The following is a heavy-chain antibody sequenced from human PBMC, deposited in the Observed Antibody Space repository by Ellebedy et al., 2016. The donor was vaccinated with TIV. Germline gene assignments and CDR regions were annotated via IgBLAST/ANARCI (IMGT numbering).Heavy chain of an antibody. Sequence: AASVKVSCKVSGYTLTEFSMHWVRQAPGKGPEWAGGFDPEDGETIYAQKFQGRVTMTEDTSTDPAYMELSSLRCEDTAVYYCATSLSSGWYSIAFDIWGQGTMVTVSS. CDR1: GYTLTEFS. CDR2: FDPEDGET. J-gene: IGHJ3*02. V-gene: IGHV1-24*01. CDR3: ATSLSSGWYSIAFDI. D-gene: IGHD6-19*01.